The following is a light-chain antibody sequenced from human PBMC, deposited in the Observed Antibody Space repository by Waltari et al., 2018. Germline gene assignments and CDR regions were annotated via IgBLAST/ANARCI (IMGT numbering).Light chain of an antibody. Sequence: DSVMTQSPDSLDVSLGERAPPTCTPSPRLLYSSNTKNYLAWYQLKQGQPPKLLIYWASSRESGVPDRFSGSGSGTDFTLTISSLQADGVAVYYCQQYYRSPPWTFGQGTKVEIK. CDR3: QQYYRSPPWT. CDR2: WAS. V-gene: IGKV4-1*01. J-gene: IGKJ1*01. CDR1: PRLLYSSNTKNY.